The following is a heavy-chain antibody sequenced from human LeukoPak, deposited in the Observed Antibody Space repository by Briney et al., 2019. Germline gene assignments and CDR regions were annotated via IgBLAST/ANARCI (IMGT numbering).Heavy chain of an antibody. V-gene: IGHV3-33*01. CDR2: IWYDGSNK. D-gene: IGHD3-22*01. CDR3: ARHYYDSSGYMRGGYFDY. Sequence: PGGSLRLSCAASGFTFSSYGMHWVRQAPGKGLEWVAVIWYDGSNKHYADSVKGRFTISRDNSKNTLYLQMNSLRAEDTAVYYCARHYYDSSGYMRGGYFDYWGQGTLVTVSS. J-gene: IGHJ4*02. CDR1: GFTFSSYG.